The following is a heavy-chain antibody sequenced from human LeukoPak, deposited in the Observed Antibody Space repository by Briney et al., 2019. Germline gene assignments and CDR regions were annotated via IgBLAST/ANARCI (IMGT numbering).Heavy chain of an antibody. CDR1: GFTFSSYA. D-gene: IGHD4-23*01. Sequence: GGSLRLSCAASGFTFSSYAMSWVRQAPGKGLEWVAVISYDGSNKYYADSVKGRFTISRDNSKDTLYLQMNSLRAEDTAVYYCAREVYGGNRGGNWFDPWGQGTLVTVSS. CDR3: AREVYGGNRGGNWFDP. J-gene: IGHJ5*02. CDR2: ISYDGSNK. V-gene: IGHV3-30-3*01.